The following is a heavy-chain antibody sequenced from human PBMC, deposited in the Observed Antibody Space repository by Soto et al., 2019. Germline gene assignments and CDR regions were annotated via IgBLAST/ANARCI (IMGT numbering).Heavy chain of an antibody. Sequence: GGSLRLSCAAAGFTFSSYSMNWVRQAPGKGLEWVSYISSSSSTIYYADSVKGRFTISRDNAKNSLYLQMNSLRAEDTAVYYCARDHLNYYGMDVWGQGTTVTVSS. CDR1: GFTFSSYS. CDR2: ISSSSSTI. J-gene: IGHJ6*02. CDR3: ARDHLNYYGMDV. V-gene: IGHV3-48*01.